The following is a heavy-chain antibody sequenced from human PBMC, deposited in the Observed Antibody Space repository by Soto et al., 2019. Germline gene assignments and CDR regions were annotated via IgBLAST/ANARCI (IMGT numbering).Heavy chain of an antibody. CDR1: GFSLSTSGVG. J-gene: IGHJ4*02. D-gene: IGHD6-13*01. CDR3: AHYSWYSSHDTGPPMDY. CDR2: IYWDDDK. Sequence: QITLKESGPTLVKPTQTLTLTCTFSGFSLSTSGVGVGWIRQPPGKALEWLALIYWDDDKRYSPSLKSRLTITKDTSKNQVVLTMTNMDPVDTATYYCAHYSWYSSHDTGPPMDYWGQGTLVTVSS. V-gene: IGHV2-5*02.